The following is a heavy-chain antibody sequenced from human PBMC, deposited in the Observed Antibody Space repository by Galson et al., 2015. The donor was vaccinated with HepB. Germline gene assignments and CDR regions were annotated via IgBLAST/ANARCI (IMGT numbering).Heavy chain of an antibody. V-gene: IGHV4-61*02. J-gene: IGHJ6*04. CDR2: IYTSGST. CDR1: GGSISSGSYY. Sequence: LSLTCTVSGGSISSGSYYWSWIRQPAGKGLEWIGRIYTSGSTNYNPSLKSRVTMSVDTSKNQFSLKLSSVTAADTAVYYCARDVVVVPAAPGLDVWGKGTTVTVSS. CDR3: ARDVVVVPAAPGLDV. D-gene: IGHD2-2*01.